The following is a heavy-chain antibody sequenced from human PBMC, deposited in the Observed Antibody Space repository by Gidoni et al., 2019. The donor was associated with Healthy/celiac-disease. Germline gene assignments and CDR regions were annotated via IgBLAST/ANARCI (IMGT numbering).Heavy chain of an antibody. Sequence: EVQLVQSGAEVKKPGESLKISCKGSGYSFTSYWIGWVRQMPGKGLEWMGIIYPGDSDTRYSPSFQGQVTISADKSISTAYLQWSSLKASDTAMYYCARLDGYSSGWLNDYYYYGMDVWGQGTTVTVSS. CDR2: IYPGDSDT. D-gene: IGHD6-19*01. V-gene: IGHV5-51*03. J-gene: IGHJ6*02. CDR1: GYSFTSYW. CDR3: ARLDGYSSGWLNDYYYYGMDV.